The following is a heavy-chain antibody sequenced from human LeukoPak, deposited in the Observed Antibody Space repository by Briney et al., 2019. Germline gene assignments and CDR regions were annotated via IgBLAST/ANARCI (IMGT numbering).Heavy chain of an antibody. J-gene: IGHJ5*02. Sequence: GGSLRLSCAASGFTVSSNYMSWVRQAPGKGLEWVSVIYSGGSTYYADSVKGRFTISRDNSKNTLYLQMNSLRAEDTAVYYCAKGRITMIVVVTPNLWGQGTLVTVSS. D-gene: IGHD3-22*01. V-gene: IGHV3-53*01. CDR1: GFTVSSNY. CDR3: AKGRITMIVVVTPNL. CDR2: IYSGGST.